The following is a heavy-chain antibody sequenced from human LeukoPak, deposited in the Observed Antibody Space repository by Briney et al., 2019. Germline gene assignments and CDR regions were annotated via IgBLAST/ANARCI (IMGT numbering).Heavy chain of an antibody. Sequence: GGSLRLSCAASGFTFSSYSMNWVRQAPGKGLEWVSSISSSSYIYYADSVKGRFTISRDNAKNSLYLQMNSLRAEDTAVYYCARHPPRVRRGGYFDYWGQGTLVTVSS. CDR1: GFTFSSYS. CDR3: ARHPPRVRRGGYFDY. CDR2: ISSSSYI. D-gene: IGHD3-16*01. J-gene: IGHJ4*02. V-gene: IGHV3-21*01.